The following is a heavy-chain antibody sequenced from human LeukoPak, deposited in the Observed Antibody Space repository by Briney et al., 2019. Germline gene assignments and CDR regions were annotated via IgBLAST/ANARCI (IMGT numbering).Heavy chain of an antibody. D-gene: IGHD1-26*01. CDR1: GFTFSSYA. Sequence: TGGSLRLSCAASGFTFSSYAMSWVRQAPGKGLEWVSAISGSGGSTYYADSVKGRFTISRDNSKNTLYLQMNSLRAEDTAVYYCAKRSSRYRSNWFDPWGQGTLVTVSS. CDR2: ISGSGGST. CDR3: AKRSSRYRSNWFDP. V-gene: IGHV3-23*01. J-gene: IGHJ5*02.